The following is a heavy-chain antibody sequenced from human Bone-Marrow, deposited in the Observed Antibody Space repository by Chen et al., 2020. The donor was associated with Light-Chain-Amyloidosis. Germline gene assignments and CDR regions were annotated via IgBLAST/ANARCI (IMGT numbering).Heavy chain of an antibody. V-gene: IGHV4-39*01. J-gene: IGHJ5*02. CDR3: AKYSSSSDSFDP. CDR2: IYYSGST. D-gene: IGHD6-6*01. CDR1: GGSISSSSYY. Sequence: QLQLQESGPGLVKPSETLSLTCTVSGGSISSSSYYWGLIRQPPGKGLEWIGSIYYSGSTYYNPSLKSRVTISVDTSKNQFSLKLSSVTAADTAVYYCAKYSSSSDSFDPWGQGTLVTVSS.